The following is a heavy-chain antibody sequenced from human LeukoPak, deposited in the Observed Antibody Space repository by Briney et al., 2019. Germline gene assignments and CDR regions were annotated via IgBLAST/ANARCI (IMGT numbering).Heavy chain of an antibody. Sequence: PGGSLRLSCAASGFTFSSYGMGWVRQAPGKGLEWVSLISGSGGSTYYADSVKARFTISRDNFKNTVYLQMNSLRTEDTAVYYCAKYRYDILTAYYYFDYWGQGTLVTVSS. CDR3: AKYRYDILTAYYYFDY. V-gene: IGHV3-23*01. J-gene: IGHJ4*02. CDR2: ISGSGGST. CDR1: GFTFSSYG. D-gene: IGHD3-9*01.